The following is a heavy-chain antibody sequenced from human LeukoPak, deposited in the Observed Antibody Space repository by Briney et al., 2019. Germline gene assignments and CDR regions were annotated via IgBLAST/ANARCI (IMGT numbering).Heavy chain of an antibody. J-gene: IGHJ4*02. CDR2: ISYSGST. D-gene: IGHD1-26*01. CDR1: GGSISSYY. CDR3: ATTRVVGATTFDY. Sequence: SETLSLTCTVSGGSISSYYWSWIRQPPGKGLEWIGYISYSGSTNYNPSLKSRVTVSVDTSKNQFSLKLSSVTAADTAVYYCATTRVVGATTFDYWGQGTLVTVSS. V-gene: IGHV4-59*01.